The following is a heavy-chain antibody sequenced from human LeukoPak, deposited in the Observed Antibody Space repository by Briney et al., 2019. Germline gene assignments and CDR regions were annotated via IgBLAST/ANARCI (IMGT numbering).Heavy chain of an antibody. CDR3: ARGEWLRLRKGFDY. D-gene: IGHD5-12*01. Sequence: GSLRLSCAASGFTFSSYWMTWVRQPPGKGLEWIGEINHSGSTNYNPSLKSRVTISVDTSKNQFSLKLSSVTAADTAVYYCARGEWLRLRKGFDYWGQGTLVTVSS. CDR1: GFTFSSYW. CDR2: INHSGST. V-gene: IGHV4-34*01. J-gene: IGHJ4*02.